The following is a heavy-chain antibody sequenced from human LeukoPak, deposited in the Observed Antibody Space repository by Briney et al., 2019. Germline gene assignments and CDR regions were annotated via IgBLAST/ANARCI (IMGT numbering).Heavy chain of an antibody. CDR1: GFAFSRQD. V-gene: IGHV3-23*01. Sequence: GRSLRLSCAASGFAFSRQDMGWVRHAPGKGLEWVSAMSDSGDRTYYVDSVKGRLTISRDNSKNTLYLQMNSLRADDTAVYYCAKDARRSSGWYFFDHWGQGILVTVSS. D-gene: IGHD6-19*01. J-gene: IGHJ4*02. CDR2: MSDSGDRT. CDR3: AKDARRSSGWYFFDH.